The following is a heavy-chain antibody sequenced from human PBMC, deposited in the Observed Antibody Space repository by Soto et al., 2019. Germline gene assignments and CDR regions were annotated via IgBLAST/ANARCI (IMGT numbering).Heavy chain of an antibody. CDR1: RYTFINYY. J-gene: IGHJ3*02. D-gene: IGHD6-19*01. CDR2: INPNGGST. V-gene: IGHV1-46*01. Sequence: QVQLVQSGAEVKKPGASVKVSCKASRYTFINYYMHWVRQAPGQGLEWMGIINPNGGSTTYAQKFQGRVTFTSDTSTNTVNMELSSLRSEDTAVYYCAREKWLVRRNDPFDIWGQGTMVTVSS. CDR3: AREKWLVRRNDPFDI.